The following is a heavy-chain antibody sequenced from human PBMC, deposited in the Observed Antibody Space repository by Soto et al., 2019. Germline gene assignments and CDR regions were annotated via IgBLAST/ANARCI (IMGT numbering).Heavy chain of an antibody. Sequence: GGSLRISCAASGFTFSSYAMHWVRQAPGKGLEWVAVISYDGSNKYYADSVKGRFTISRDNSKNTLYLQMNSLRAEDTAVYYCARESDDEYDSSGYTDEWGQGTMVTV. CDR2: ISYDGSNK. CDR1: GFTFSSYA. J-gene: IGHJ4*02. D-gene: IGHD3-22*01. V-gene: IGHV3-30-3*01. CDR3: ARESDDEYDSSGYTDE.